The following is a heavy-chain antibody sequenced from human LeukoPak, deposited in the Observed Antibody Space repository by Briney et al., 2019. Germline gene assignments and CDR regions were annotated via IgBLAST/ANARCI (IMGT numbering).Heavy chain of an antibody. CDR2: TSRGGSSK. J-gene: IGHJ4*02. V-gene: IGHV3-11*01. CDR3: ARDQFLDY. CDR1: GFSFSDYY. Sequence: PGGSLRLSCAASGFSFSDYYMSWIRQAPGKGLEWVSSTSRGGSSKYSADSVKGRFTISRDNAKNSLDLQMDSLRAEDTAVYYCARDQFLDYWGQGTLVTVSS.